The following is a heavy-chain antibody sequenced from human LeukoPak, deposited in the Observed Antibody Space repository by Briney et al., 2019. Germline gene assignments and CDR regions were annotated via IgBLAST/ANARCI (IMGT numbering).Heavy chain of an antibody. CDR1: GFTFSNYW. CDR2: INPDGSEK. CDR3: ARDYVWGSSESHY. J-gene: IGHJ4*02. D-gene: IGHD7-27*01. Sequence: GGSLRLSCAASGFTFSNYWMTWFRQTPGKGLEWVGYINPDGSEKYYVDSVKGRFTISRDNAKNSLFLQMSSLRVEDTAIYYCARDYVWGSSESHYWGQGTLVTVSS. V-gene: IGHV3-7*01.